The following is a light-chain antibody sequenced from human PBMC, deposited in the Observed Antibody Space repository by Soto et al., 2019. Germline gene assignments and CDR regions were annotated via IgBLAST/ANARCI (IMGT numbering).Light chain of an antibody. Sequence: QSALTQPPSASGSPGQSVTISCTGTSSDVGGYNFVSWYQQHPGKAPKLMIYEVSKRPSGVPDRFSGSKSGNTAPLTVSGLQAEDEADYYCSSYAGGNNLVFGGGTKVTVL. CDR3: SSYAGGNNLV. V-gene: IGLV2-8*01. CDR1: SSDVGGYNF. CDR2: EVS. J-gene: IGLJ2*01.